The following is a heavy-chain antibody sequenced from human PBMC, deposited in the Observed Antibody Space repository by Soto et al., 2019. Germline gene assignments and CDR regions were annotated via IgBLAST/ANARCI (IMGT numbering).Heavy chain of an antibody. Sequence: LSLTCAVYGGSFSGYYWSWIRQPPGKGLEWIGEINHSGSTNYNPSLKSRVTISVDTSKNQFSLKLSSVTAADTAVYYCARYSSSPSGWFDPWGQGTLVTVS. CDR2: INHSGST. CDR3: ARYSSSPSGWFDP. J-gene: IGHJ5*02. CDR1: GGSFSGYY. V-gene: IGHV4-34*01. D-gene: IGHD6-13*01.